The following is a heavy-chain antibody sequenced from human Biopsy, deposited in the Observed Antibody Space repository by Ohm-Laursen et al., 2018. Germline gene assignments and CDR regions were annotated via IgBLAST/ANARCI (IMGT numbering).Heavy chain of an antibody. Sequence: SLSLSCSASGFTFSIYAIHWVRQPPGPGLEHVAAINSNGGTTYYVNSVKGRFTISRDNSKNTVSLQMGSLRSEDMAVYYCARGNSENNYYFAMDVWGQGTTVTVSS. D-gene: IGHD1-26*01. CDR1: GFTFSIYA. J-gene: IGHJ6*02. CDR3: ARGNSENNYYFAMDV. V-gene: IGHV3-64*01. CDR2: INSNGGTT.